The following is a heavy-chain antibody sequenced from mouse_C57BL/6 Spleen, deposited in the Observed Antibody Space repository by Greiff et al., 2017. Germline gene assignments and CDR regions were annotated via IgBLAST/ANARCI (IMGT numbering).Heavy chain of an antibody. CDR2: IYPGSGST. CDR1: GYTFTSYW. Sequence: QVQLQQPGAELVKPGASVKMSCKASGYTFTSYWITWVKQRPGQGLEWIGDIYPGSGSTNYNEKFKSKATLTVDTSSSTAYMQLSSLTSEDSAVYYCAITTVVATPCAYWGQGTLVTVSA. D-gene: IGHD1-1*01. J-gene: IGHJ3*01. CDR3: AITTVVATPCAY. V-gene: IGHV1-55*01.